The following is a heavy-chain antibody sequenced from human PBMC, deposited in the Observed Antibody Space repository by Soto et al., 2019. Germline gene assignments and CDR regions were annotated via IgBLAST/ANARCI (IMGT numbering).Heavy chain of an antibody. CDR2: ISAHNGNT. CDR3: ARGRYGDY. Sequence: QVHLVQSGAEVKKPGASVKVSCKGSGYGFTTYGITWVRQAPGQGLEWMAWISAHNGNTNYAQKLQGRVTVTIETSTSTAYLELRSLRSADTAVYYCARGRYGDYLGQGALVTVSS. D-gene: IGHD1-1*01. J-gene: IGHJ4*02. V-gene: IGHV1-18*01. CDR1: GYGFTTYG.